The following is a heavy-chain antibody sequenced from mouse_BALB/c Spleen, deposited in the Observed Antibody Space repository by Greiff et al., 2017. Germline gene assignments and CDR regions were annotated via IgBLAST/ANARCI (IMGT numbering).Heavy chain of an antibody. CDR3: ASPKGSSGYEFAY. CDR2: ISSGGSYT. D-gene: IGHD3-1*01. Sequence: EVKVEESGGGLVKPGGSLKLSCAASGFTFSSYAMSWVRQSPEKRLEWVAEISSGGSYTYYPDTVTGRFTISRDNAKNTLYLEMSSLRSEDTAMYYCASPKGSSGYEFAYWGQGTLVTVSA. CDR1: GFTFSSYA. V-gene: IGHV5-9-4*01. J-gene: IGHJ3*01.